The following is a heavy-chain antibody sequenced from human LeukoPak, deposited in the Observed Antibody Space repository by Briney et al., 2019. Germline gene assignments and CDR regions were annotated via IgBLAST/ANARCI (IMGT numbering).Heavy chain of an antibody. D-gene: IGHD7-27*01. Sequence: TSETLSLTCTVSGGSISSPYWSWIRQPPGKGLEWIGYIHYSGSTNYNPSLKSRATISVDTSKAHFSLKLSSATAADTAVYYCARHDPGWFDTWGQGTLVTVSS. CDR1: GGSISSPY. J-gene: IGHJ5*02. V-gene: IGHV4-59*08. CDR2: IHYSGST. CDR3: ARHDPGWFDT.